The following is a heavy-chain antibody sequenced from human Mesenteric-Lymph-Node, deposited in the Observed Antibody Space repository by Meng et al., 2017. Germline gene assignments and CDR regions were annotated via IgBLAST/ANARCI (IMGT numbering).Heavy chain of an antibody. Sequence: GESLKISCAASGFSFSTYTFNWVRQAPGKGLECVSSITSSSSYIYYADSVKGRFTISRDNAKSSLYLQMNSLRAEDTAVYYCARAASFDYWGQGTLVTVSS. V-gene: IGHV3-21*01. CDR3: ARAASFDY. J-gene: IGHJ4*02. CDR1: GFSFSTYT. CDR2: ITSSSSYI.